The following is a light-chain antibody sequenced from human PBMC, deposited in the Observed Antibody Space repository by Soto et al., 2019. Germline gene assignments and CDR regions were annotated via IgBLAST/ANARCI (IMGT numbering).Light chain of an antibody. CDR1: SSDVGGYKY. CDR3: CSYAGSYV. CDR2: DVS. J-gene: IGLJ1*01. Sequence: QSALTQPASVSGSPGQTVTISCTGTSSDVGGYKYVSWYQQHPGKAPKLTIYDVSKRPSGVPDRFSGSKSGNTASLTISGLQIEDEADYYCCSYAGSYVFGTGTKVTVL. V-gene: IGLV2-11*01.